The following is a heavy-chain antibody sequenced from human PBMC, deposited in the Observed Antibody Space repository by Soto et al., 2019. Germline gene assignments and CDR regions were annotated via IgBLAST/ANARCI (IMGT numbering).Heavy chain of an antibody. J-gene: IGHJ4*02. D-gene: IGHD7-27*01. Sequence: SVKVSCKSSGVSFSTYSLTCARHAPGQGLEWMGGIIPIFGTPNYAQKFQGRLTITADESTTTGYMELSSLTSEDTAVYYCAALTGIPYYFDYWGQGTLVTVSS. CDR3: AALTGIPYYFDY. CDR1: GVSFSTYS. V-gene: IGHV1-69*13. CDR2: IIPIFGTP.